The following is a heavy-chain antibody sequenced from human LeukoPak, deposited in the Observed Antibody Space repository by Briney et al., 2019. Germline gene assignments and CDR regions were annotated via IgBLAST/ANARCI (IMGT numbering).Heavy chain of an antibody. Sequence: GGPLRLSCAVSGFTFSNYWMYWVRQAPGKRRVWVARINSDGSSTTYADSVEGRFTISRDNTKSMLHLQMHSLRVDDSAVYFCTRTTTTADWYFDLWGRGTLVTVSS. D-gene: IGHD1-1*01. CDR1: GFTFSNYW. J-gene: IGHJ2*01. CDR3: TRTTTTADWYFDL. V-gene: IGHV3-74*01. CDR2: INSDGSST.